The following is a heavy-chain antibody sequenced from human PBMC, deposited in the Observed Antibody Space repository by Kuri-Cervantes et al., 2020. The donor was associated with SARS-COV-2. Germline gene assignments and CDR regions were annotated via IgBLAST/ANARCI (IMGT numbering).Heavy chain of an antibody. D-gene: IGHD3-3*01. Sequence: ASVKVSCKASGYTFTSYGISWVRQAPGQGLEWMGWISAYNGSTNYAQKLQGRVTMTTDTSTSTAYMELRSLRSDDTAVYYCARDFWSGYYGGNWFDPWGQGTLVTVSS. J-gene: IGHJ5*02. V-gene: IGHV1-18*01. CDR3: ARDFWSGYYGGNWFDP. CDR1: GYTFTSYG. CDR2: ISAYNGST.